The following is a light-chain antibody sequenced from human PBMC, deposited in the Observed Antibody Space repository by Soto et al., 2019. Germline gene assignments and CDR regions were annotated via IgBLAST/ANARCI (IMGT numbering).Light chain of an antibody. V-gene: IGLV1-36*01. CDR1: SSNIGNNA. CDR3: AAWDDSLNGVV. Sequence: QSVLTQPPSVSEAPRQRVTISCSGSSSNIGNNAVNWYQQLPGKAPKLLIYYDDLLPSGVSDRFSGSKSGTSASLAISGRQSEDEADYYCAAWDDSLNGVVFGGGIKLTVL. J-gene: IGLJ2*01. CDR2: YDD.